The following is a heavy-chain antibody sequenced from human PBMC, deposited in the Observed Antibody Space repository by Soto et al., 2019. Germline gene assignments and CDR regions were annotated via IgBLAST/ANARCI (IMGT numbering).Heavy chain of an antibody. V-gene: IGHV3-7*01. Sequence: EVQLVESGGDLVQPGGSLRLSCVVSGFNFSRDWMNWVRQAPGKGLEWVANVKEDGSDKYYVDSVKGRFTISRDNAKNSVYLQMNSLREEDTAVYYCTRDSCSGGSCWGQGTLVTVSS. CDR3: TRDSCSGGSC. CDR1: GFNFSRDW. J-gene: IGHJ4*02. CDR2: VKEDGSDK. D-gene: IGHD2-15*01.